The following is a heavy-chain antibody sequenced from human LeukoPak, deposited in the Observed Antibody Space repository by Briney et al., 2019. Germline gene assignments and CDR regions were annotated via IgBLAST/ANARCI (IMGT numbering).Heavy chain of an antibody. CDR3: ASDPAYTGNWGYYFDY. CDR2: ISDSGSTK. CDR1: GFTFSSYE. J-gene: IGHJ4*02. Sequence: PGGSLRLSCAASGFTFSSYEMHWVRQAPGKGLEWVSYISDSGSTKYYADSEKGRFTISRDNAKNFLYLQMNIMRGEHTAVYYFASDPAYTGNWGYYFDYWGQGTLVTVSS. V-gene: IGHV3-48*03. D-gene: IGHD7-27*01.